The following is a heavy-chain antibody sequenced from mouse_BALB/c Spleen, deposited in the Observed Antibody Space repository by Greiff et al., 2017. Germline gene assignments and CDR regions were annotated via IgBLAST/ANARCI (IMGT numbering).Heavy chain of an antibody. CDR3: ARSLDYRYGGHYAMDY. Sequence: EVKLVESGGDLVKPGGSLKLSCAASGFTFSSYGMSWVRQTPDKRLEWVATISSGGSYTYYPDSVKGRFTISRDNAKNTLYLQMSSLKSEDTAMYYCARSLDYRYGGHYAMDYWGQGTSVTVSS. J-gene: IGHJ4*01. D-gene: IGHD2-14*01. CDR1: GFTFSSYG. V-gene: IGHV5-6*01. CDR2: ISSGGSYT.